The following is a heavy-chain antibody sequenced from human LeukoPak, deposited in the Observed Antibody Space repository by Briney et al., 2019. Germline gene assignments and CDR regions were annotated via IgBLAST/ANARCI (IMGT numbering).Heavy chain of an antibody. D-gene: IGHD4-11*01. CDR2: INPSGGST. V-gene: IGHV1-46*01. CDR1: GYTFISYY. CDR3: AREGLQSVYYYGMDV. Sequence: ASVKVSCKASGYTFISYYMHWVRQAPGQGLEWMGIINPSGGSTSYAQKFQGRVTMTRDTSTSTVYMELSSLRSEDTAVYYCAREGLQSVYYYGMDVWGQGTTVTVSS. J-gene: IGHJ6*02.